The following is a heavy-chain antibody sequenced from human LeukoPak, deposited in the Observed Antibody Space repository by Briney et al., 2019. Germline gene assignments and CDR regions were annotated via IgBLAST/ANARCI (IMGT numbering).Heavy chain of an antibody. J-gene: IGHJ3*02. Sequence: SQTRSLTCNVSGGSIGGHTFYWDWIRQPPGKGLEWIATIYYNGNTFCNPSLKRRVAISIDMSKSQVAMHLSSLTAADTAIYYCARLTAMAGHRGAFDIWGPGTMVTVSS. CDR1: GGSIGGHTFY. CDR2: IYYNGNT. D-gene: IGHD6-19*01. V-gene: IGHV4-39*01. CDR3: ARLTAMAGHRGAFDI.